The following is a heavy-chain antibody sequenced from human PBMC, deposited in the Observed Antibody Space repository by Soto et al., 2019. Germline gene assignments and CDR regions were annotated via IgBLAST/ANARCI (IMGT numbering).Heavy chain of an antibody. D-gene: IGHD6-19*01. CDR2: ISYDGSNK. CDR3: AKIGRHQWLVRPGFDY. J-gene: IGHJ4*02. CDR1: GFTFSSYA. Sequence: GGSLRLSCAASGFTFSSYAMHWVRQAPGKGLEWVAVISYDGSNKYYADSVKGRFTISRDNSKNTLYLQMNSLRAEDTAVYYCAKIGRHQWLVRPGFDYWGQGTLVTVSS. V-gene: IGHV3-30-3*02.